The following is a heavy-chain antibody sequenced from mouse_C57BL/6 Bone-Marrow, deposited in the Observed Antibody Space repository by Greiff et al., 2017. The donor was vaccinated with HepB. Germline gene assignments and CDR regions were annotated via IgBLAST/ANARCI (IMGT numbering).Heavy chain of an antibody. CDR1: GYSITSGYY. D-gene: IGHD1-1*01. CDR2: ISYDGSN. J-gene: IGHJ2*01. CDR3: ARDYYGSPYYFDY. Sequence: EVKLQESGPGLVKPSQSLSLTCSVTGYSITSGYYWNWIRQFPGNKLEWMGYISYDGSNNYNPSLKNRISITRDTSKNQFFLKLNSVTTEDTATYYCARDYYGSPYYFDYWGQGTTRTVSS. V-gene: IGHV3-6*01.